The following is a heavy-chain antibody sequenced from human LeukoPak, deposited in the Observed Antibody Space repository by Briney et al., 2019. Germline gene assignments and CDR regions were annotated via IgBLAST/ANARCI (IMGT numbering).Heavy chain of an antibody. CDR2: INPNSGDT. CDR3: ARVGSSGWYVHPTLDY. Sequence: ASLKVSCKASGYTFTGYYMHWVRQAPGQGLEWMGWINPNSGDTNYAQKFHGRVTVTRDTSISTAYMELSRLRSDDTAVYYCARVGSSGWYVHPTLDYWGQGTLLTVSS. V-gene: IGHV1-2*02. CDR1: GYTFTGYY. D-gene: IGHD6-19*01. J-gene: IGHJ4*02.